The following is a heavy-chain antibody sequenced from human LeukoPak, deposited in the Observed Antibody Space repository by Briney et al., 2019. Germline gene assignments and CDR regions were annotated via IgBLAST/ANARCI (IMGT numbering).Heavy chain of an antibody. D-gene: IGHD2-15*01. J-gene: IGHJ3*02. CDR3: AKEIDTLGTNAFDI. CDR2: ISGDGGST. CDR1: GFTFDDYA. V-gene: IGHV3-43*02. Sequence: GVSLRLSCAASGFTFDDYAMHWVRQAPGKGLEWVSLISGDGGSTYYADSVRGRFTISRDNSKNSLYLQMDSLRTEDTAFYYCAKEIDTLGTNAFDIWGQGTMVTVSS.